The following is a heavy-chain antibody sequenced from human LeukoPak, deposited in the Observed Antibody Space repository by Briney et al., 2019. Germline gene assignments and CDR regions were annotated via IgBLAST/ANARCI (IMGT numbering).Heavy chain of an antibody. J-gene: IGHJ4*02. CDR3: AAVVPAVMGYFDY. V-gene: IGHV1-69*13. Sequence: SVKVSCKASGGTFSSYAISWVRQAPGQGLEWMGGIIPIFGTANYAQKSQGRVTITADESTSTAYMELSSLRSEDTAVYYCAAVVPAVMGYFDYWGQGTLVTVSS. D-gene: IGHD2-2*01. CDR1: GGTFSSYA. CDR2: IIPIFGTA.